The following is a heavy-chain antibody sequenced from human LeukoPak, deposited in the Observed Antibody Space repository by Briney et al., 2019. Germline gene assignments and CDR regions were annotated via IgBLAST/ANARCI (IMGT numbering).Heavy chain of an antibody. J-gene: IGHJ4*02. Sequence: RGSLRLSCAASGFSVSSNYMNWVRQAPGKGLDGVSFISSAGTTYYPDSVKGRFTISRDNSKNTLYLQMNSLRAEDTAVYYCERVASDSRGWYHFDYWGQATRVTVSS. D-gene: IGHD6-19*01. V-gene: IGHV3-53*01. CDR2: ISSAGTT. CDR1: GFSVSSNY. CDR3: ERVASDSRGWYHFDY.